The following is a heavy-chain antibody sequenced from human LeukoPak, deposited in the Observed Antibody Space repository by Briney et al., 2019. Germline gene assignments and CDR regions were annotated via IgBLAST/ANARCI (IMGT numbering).Heavy chain of an antibody. D-gene: IGHD2-15*01. CDR3: ARAWQGYVVGGARFNWFDP. CDR2: IYESGST. V-gene: IGHV4-4*02. J-gene: IGHJ5*02. CDR1: GGSISSSNW. Sequence: PSGTLSLTCAVSGGSISSSNWWSWVRPPPGKGWEWIGVIYESGSTNYNPSLKSQVTISVDTSKIQFSLKLSSVTAAHTAVYYCARAWQGYVVGGARFNWFDPWGQGTLITVSS.